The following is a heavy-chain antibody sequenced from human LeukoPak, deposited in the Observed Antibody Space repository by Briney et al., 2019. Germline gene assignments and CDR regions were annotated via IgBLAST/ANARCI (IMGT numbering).Heavy chain of an antibody. CDR3: ALTRITMIVVVIPWFDP. CDR2: IYYSGST. V-gene: IGHV4-39*01. J-gene: IGHJ5*02. D-gene: IGHD3-22*01. Sequence: NPWEPLSLTCTVSGGSISSSSYYWGWIRQPPGKGLEWIGSIYYSGSTYYNPSLKSRVTISVDTSKNQFSLKLSSVTAADTAVYYCALTRITMIVVVIPWFDPWGQGTLVTVSS. CDR1: GGSISSSSYY.